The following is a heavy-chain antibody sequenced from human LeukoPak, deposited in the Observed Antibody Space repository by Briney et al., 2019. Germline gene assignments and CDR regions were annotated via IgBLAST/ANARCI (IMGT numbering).Heavy chain of an antibody. CDR3: ARGWALYYMDV. V-gene: IGHV1-69*06. D-gene: IGHD1-26*01. CDR1: GYTFTSYY. Sequence: ASVKVSCKASGYTFTSYYMHWVRQAPGQGLEWMGGIIPIFGTANYAQKFQGRVTITADKSTSTAYMELSSLRSEDTAVYYCARGWALYYMDVWGKGTTVTVSS. J-gene: IGHJ6*03. CDR2: IIPIFGTA.